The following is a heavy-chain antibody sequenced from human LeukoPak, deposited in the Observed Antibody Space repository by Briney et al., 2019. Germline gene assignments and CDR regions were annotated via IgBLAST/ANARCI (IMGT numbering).Heavy chain of an antibody. CDR2: ISGSGGST. J-gene: IGHJ4*02. CDR1: GFTFNSYA. V-gene: IGHV3-23*01. CDR3: AKESSYYGSGSYYY. Sequence: GGSLRLSCAGSGFTFNSYAMSWVRQAPGKGLEWVSTISGSGGSTFYADSMKGRFTISRDSSRRTVYMQMNSLRAEDTAIYYCAKESSYYGSGSYYYWGQGTLVTVSS. D-gene: IGHD3-10*01.